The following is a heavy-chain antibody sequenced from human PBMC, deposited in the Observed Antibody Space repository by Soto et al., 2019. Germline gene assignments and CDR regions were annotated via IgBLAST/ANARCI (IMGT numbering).Heavy chain of an antibody. V-gene: IGHV3-30*18. D-gene: IGHD1-26*01. CDR2: ISYDGSNK. Sequence: PGGSLRLSCAASGFTFRSYGMHWVRQAPGKGLEWVAVISYDGSNKYYADSVKGRFTISRDNSKNTLYLQMNSLRAEDTAVYYCAKSLPSAYGMDVWGQGTTVTVSS. J-gene: IGHJ6*02. CDR1: GFTFRSYG. CDR3: AKSLPSAYGMDV.